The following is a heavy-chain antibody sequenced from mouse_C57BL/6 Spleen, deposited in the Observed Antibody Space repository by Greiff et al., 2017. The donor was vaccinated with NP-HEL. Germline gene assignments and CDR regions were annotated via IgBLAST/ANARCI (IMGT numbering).Heavy chain of an antibody. V-gene: IGHV14-1*01. CDR3: ATVPFAY. Sequence: EVQLQQSGAELVRPGASVKLSCTASGFNFKDYYMHWVKQRPEQGLEWIGWIDPGNGDTEYAQKFKGKATITADTSSNTAYLQLSSLTSEDTAVYCCATVPFAYWGQGTLVTVSA. CDR2: IDPGNGDT. D-gene: IGHD2-14*01. J-gene: IGHJ3*01. CDR1: GFNFKDYY.